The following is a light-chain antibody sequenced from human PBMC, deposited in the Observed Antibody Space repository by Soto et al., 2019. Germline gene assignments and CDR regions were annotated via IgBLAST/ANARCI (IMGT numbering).Light chain of an antibody. CDR3: CSYAGTFTFV. Sequence: QSALTQSRSVSGSPGQSVTISCTGTSSDVGGYNYVSWYQQLPGKAPKLMIYDVTKRPSGVPDRFSGSKSGNTASLTISGLQTEDEDDYYCCSYAGTFTFVFGPGTKV. V-gene: IGLV2-11*01. CDR1: SSDVGGYNY. J-gene: IGLJ1*01. CDR2: DVT.